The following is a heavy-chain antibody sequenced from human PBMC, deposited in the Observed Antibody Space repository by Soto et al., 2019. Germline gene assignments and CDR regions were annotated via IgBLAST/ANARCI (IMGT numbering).Heavy chain of an antibody. V-gene: IGHV1-18*01. CDR3: ARVPSGLYGPEYLDL. J-gene: IGHJ2*01. CDR2: ISTYNAKT. Sequence: QIQLVQSGGEVKKPGASVKVSCKASGYSFTTHGITWVRQAPGHGLEWMGWISTYNAKTNYTQNLQGRVTLTRDTSTNTAYMELRSLRSDETAVYFCARVPSGLYGPEYLDLCGRGTLVTVSS. D-gene: IGHD6-19*01. CDR1: GYSFTTHG.